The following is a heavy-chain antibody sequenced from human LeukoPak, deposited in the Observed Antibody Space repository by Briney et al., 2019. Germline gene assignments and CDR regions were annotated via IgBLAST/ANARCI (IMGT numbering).Heavy chain of an antibody. Sequence: GESLRLSCAASGFTFSRYSMNWVRQAPGKGLEWVSSITSSSTYIYYADSVKGRFTISRDNAKNSLYLQMNSLRAEDTAVYYCASVDLHTTGAWVDYWGQGTLVTVSS. V-gene: IGHV3-21*01. CDR2: ITSSSTYI. D-gene: IGHD1-1*01. J-gene: IGHJ4*02. CDR1: GFTFSRYS. CDR3: ASVDLHTTGAWVDY.